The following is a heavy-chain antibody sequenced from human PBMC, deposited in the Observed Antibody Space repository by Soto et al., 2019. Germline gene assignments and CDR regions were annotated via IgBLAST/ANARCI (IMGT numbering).Heavy chain of an antibody. D-gene: IGHD1-1*01. CDR1: GFTFSSFW. Sequence: DVQLVESGGGLVRPGGSLRLSCAASGFTFSSFWMHWVRQAPGKGLVWVSRSDNDGSSTNYADSVKGRFTISRDNAKNTLYLQMNSLRAEDTGVYYCVRENALTADLFDYWGQGTLVTVSS. CDR2: SDNDGSST. V-gene: IGHV3-74*01. CDR3: VRENALTADLFDY. J-gene: IGHJ4*02.